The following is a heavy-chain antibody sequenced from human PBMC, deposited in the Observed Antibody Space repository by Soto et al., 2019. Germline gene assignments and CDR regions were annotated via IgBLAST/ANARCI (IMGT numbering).Heavy chain of an antibody. J-gene: IGHJ4*02. CDR3: ARVYSSSSGDY. D-gene: IGHD6-6*01. Sequence: PGGSLRLSCVVSGIDFSNYAMTWVRQAPGKGLEWVSFISSSSSYIYYADSVKGRFTISRDNAKNSLYLQMNSLRAEDTAVYYCARVYSSSSGDYWGQGTLVTVSS. V-gene: IGHV3-21*01. CDR2: ISSSSSYI. CDR1: GIDFSNYA.